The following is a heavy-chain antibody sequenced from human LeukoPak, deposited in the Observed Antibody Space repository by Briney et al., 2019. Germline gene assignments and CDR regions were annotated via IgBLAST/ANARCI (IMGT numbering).Heavy chain of an antibody. V-gene: IGHV3-30*02. CDR3: AKGDTTWELPHDY. CDR1: RFPFSSYA. Sequence: GGSLRLSCAASRFPFSSYAMHWVRQAPGKGLEWVAFIQNDGSNKYYADSVKGRFTISRDNSKNTLYLQMNSLRAEDTAVYYCAKGDTTWELPHDYWGQGTLVTVSS. J-gene: IGHJ4*02. D-gene: IGHD1-26*01. CDR2: IQNDGSNK.